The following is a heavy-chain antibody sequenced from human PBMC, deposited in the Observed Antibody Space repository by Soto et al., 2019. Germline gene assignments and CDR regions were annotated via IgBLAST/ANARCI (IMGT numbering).Heavy chain of an antibody. CDR2: ISVSGGST. J-gene: IGHJ6*01. D-gene: IGHD3-16*01. Sequence: PGGSLRLSCAVSLSSYAMTWVRQAPGKGLEWVAGISVSGGSTNYAVSVKGRFTISRDNDKSTVYLQMNSLRAEDTAVYYCAKGDLFVGGTIYGMDVWGQGTTVTVYS. CDR1: LSSYA. CDR3: AKGDLFVGGTIYGMDV. V-gene: IGHV3-23*01.